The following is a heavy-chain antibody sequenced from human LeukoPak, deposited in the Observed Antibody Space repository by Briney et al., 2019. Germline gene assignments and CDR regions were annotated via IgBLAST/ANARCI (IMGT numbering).Heavy chain of an antibody. D-gene: IGHD5-18*01. CDR1: GFTVSSNY. V-gene: IGHV3-66*02. CDR3: ASTVDTAMDGYYYYYMDV. CDR2: IYSGGST. J-gene: IGHJ6*03. Sequence: GGSLRLSCAASGFTVSSNYMSWVRQAPGKGLEWVSVIYSGGSTYYADSVKGRFTISRDNYKNTLNLQMNSLRAEDTAVYYCASTVDTAMDGYYYYYMDVWGKGTTVTVSS.